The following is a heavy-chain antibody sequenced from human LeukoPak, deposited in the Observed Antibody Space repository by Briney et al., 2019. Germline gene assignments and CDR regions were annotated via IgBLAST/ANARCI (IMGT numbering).Heavy chain of an antibody. Sequence: PSETLSLTCTVSGVSISSGGYYWSWIRQHPGKGLEWIVYIYYSGSTYYNPSLKSRVTISVDTSKNQFSLKLSSVTAADTAVYYCASGSYQLQPFYYYGMDVWGQGTTVTVSS. J-gene: IGHJ6*02. D-gene: IGHD2-2*01. CDR2: IYYSGST. CDR3: ASGSYQLQPFYYYGMDV. CDR1: GVSISSGGYY. V-gene: IGHV4-31*03.